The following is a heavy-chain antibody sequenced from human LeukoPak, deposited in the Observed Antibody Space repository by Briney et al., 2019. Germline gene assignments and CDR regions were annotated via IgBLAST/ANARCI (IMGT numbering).Heavy chain of an antibody. J-gene: IGHJ4*02. D-gene: IGHD4-17*01. CDR2: IWYDGSSK. V-gene: IGHV3-33*01. Sequence: GGSLRLSCAASGFTFSSYGMHWVRQAPGKGLEWVAVIWYDGSSKYYADSVKGRFTISRDNSKNTLYLQMNSLRAEDTAVYYCARDSDYGDYVGYFDYWGQGTLVTVSS. CDR1: GFTFSSYG. CDR3: ARDSDYGDYVGYFDY.